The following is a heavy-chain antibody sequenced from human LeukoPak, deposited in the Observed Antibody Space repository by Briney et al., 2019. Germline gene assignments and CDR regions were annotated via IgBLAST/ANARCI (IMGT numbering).Heavy chain of an antibody. CDR1: GYTFTSYD. Sequence: ASVKVSCKASGYTFTSYDINWVRQATGQGLEWMGGIIPIFGTANYAQKFQGRVTITADESTSTAYMELSSLRSEDTAVYYCAREALYSSSWYGYWGQGTLVTVSS. CDR2: IIPIFGTA. D-gene: IGHD6-13*01. J-gene: IGHJ4*02. V-gene: IGHV1-69*13. CDR3: AREALYSSSWYGY.